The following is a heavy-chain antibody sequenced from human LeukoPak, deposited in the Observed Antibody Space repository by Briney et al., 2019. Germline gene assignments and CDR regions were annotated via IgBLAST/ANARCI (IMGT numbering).Heavy chain of an antibody. CDR2: INQDGSDK. CDR1: GLTFSIHW. J-gene: IGHJ4*02. V-gene: IGHV3-7*01. CDR3: VGGDY. Sequence: PGGSLRLPCAASGLTFSIHWMNWVRQAPGKGLECMANINQDGSDKYYVDSVKGRFTISRDNTKNSLYLQMNSLRAEDTAVYYCVGGDYWGQGTLVTVSS.